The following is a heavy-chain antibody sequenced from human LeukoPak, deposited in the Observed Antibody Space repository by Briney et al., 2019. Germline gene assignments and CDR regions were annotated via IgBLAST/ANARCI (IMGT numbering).Heavy chain of an antibody. CDR3: ARDGWGSGSYPLDY. V-gene: IGHV3-21*01. Sequence: GGSLRLSCAASGFTFSSYSMNWVRQAPGKGLEWVSSISSSSSYIYYADSVKGRFTISRDNAKNSLYLQMNSLRAEVTAVYYCARDGWGSGSYPLDYWGQGTLVTVSS. CDR2: ISSSSSYI. D-gene: IGHD3-10*01. CDR1: GFTFSSYS. J-gene: IGHJ4*02.